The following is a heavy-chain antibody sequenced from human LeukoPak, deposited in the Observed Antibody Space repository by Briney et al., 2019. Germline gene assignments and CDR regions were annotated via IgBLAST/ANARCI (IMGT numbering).Heavy chain of an antibody. CDR3: AKDARRSSGWYFFDH. J-gene: IGHJ4*02. Sequence: GGSLRLSCEASGFTFSSYAMSWVRQAPGEGLEWVSSITGSGGDTYYADSVKGRFTISRDNSKNTLYLQMNSLRAEDTAVYYCAKDARRSSGWYFFDHWGQGILVTVSS. CDR1: GFTFSSYA. D-gene: IGHD6-19*01. V-gene: IGHV3-23*01. CDR2: ITGSGGDT.